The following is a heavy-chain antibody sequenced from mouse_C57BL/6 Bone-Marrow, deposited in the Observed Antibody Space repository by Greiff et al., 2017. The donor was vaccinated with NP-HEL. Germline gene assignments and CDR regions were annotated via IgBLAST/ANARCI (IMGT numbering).Heavy chain of an antibody. CDR1: GYAFSSSW. CDR3: AREGNGYDGRRYYFDY. Sequence: SGPELVKPGASVKISCKASGYAFSSSWMNWVKQRPGKGLEWIGRIYPGDGDTNYNGKFKGKATLTADKSSSTAYMQLSSLTSEDSAVYFCAREGNGYDGRRYYFDYWGQGTTLTVSS. V-gene: IGHV1-82*01. D-gene: IGHD2-2*01. CDR2: IYPGDGDT. J-gene: IGHJ2*01.